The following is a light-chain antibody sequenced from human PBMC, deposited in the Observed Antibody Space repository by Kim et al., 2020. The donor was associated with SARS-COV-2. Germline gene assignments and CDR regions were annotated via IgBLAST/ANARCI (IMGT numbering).Light chain of an antibody. Sequence: IQLTQSPSSLSASVGDRVTITCRASQDIGNSLAWYQQKPGKAPKLLIFAASTLQSGVPSRFSGSGSGTDFTLTFSSLQPEDFATYYCQHLNTYPLTFGGGTKVDIK. J-gene: IGKJ4*01. V-gene: IGKV1-9*01. CDR2: AAS. CDR3: QHLNTYPLT. CDR1: QDIGNS.